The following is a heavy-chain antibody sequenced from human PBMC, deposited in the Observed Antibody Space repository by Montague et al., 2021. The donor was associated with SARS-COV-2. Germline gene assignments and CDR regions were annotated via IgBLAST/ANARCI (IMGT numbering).Heavy chain of an antibody. V-gene: IGHV4-34*01. D-gene: IGHD4-17*01. CDR1: GGSFSNYY. CDR3: ARGGTVTTFLAPKRTRRYTWFDP. Sequence: SETLSLTCAVYGGSFSNYYWSWIRQPPGKGLEWMGEINHNGSTNYNPPPKSRVTISVETSKNKISFKLSSVTAADTAVYYCARGGTVTTFLAPKRTRRYTWFDPWGQGTLVTVSS. J-gene: IGHJ5*02. CDR2: INHNGST.